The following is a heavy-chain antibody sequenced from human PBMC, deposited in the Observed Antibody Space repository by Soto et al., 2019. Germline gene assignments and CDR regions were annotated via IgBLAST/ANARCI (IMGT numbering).Heavy chain of an antibody. CDR1: GGSISSYY. CDR2: IYYTGST. Sequence: ETLSLTCTVSGGSISSYYWGWIRQPPGKGLEWIGYIYYTGSTNYNPSLKSRVTISVDTSKNQFSLKLNSVTAADTAVYYCARYSSSYYTFDYWGQGTLVTVSS. D-gene: IGHD6-13*01. V-gene: IGHV4-59*01. CDR3: ARYSSSYYTFDY. J-gene: IGHJ4*02.